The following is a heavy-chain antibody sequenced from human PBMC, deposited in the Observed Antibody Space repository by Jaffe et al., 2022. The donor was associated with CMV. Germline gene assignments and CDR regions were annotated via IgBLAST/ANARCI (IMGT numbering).Heavy chain of an antibody. CDR1: GFTFSGSA. CDR2: IRSKANSYAT. Sequence: EVQLVESGGGLVQPGGSLKLSCAASGFTFSGSAMHWVRQASGKGLEWVGRIRSKANSYATAYAASVKGRFTISRDDSKNTAYLQMNSLKTEDTAVYYCTRQRVGIAVSYYYYMDVWGKGTTVTVSS. J-gene: IGHJ6*03. V-gene: IGHV3-73*01. D-gene: IGHD6-19*01. CDR3: TRQRVGIAVSYYYYMDV.